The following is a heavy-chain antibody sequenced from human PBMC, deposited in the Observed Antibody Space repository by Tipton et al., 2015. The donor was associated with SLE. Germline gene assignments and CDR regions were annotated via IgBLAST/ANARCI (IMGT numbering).Heavy chain of an antibody. V-gene: IGHV4-61*09. Sequence: TLSLTCTVSVGPLTSGCYYWSWIREPAGKGLEWIGHIYTTGSTNYSPSLKSRVTISFDTSETQFSLKLASVTIADTAVYYCARVSSGTNYAIESWGQGTLVTVSS. CDR1: VGPLTSGCYY. CDR3: ARVSSGTNYAIES. J-gene: IGHJ4*02. D-gene: IGHD4/OR15-4a*01. CDR2: IYTTGST.